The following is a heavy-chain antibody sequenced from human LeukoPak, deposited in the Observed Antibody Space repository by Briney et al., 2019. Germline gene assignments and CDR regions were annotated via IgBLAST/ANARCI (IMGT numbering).Heavy chain of an antibody. J-gene: IGHJ4*02. V-gene: IGHV3-33*01. D-gene: IGHD6-13*01. Sequence: GGSLRLSCAASGISFSDYGMHWVRQAPGKGLEWVAVIWYDGSNKYYADSVKGRFTISRDNSKNTLYLQMNSLRAEDTAVYYCATIKLGSSWYYFDYWSQGTLVTVSS. CDR1: GISFSDYG. CDR3: ATIKLGSSWYYFDY. CDR2: IWYDGSNK.